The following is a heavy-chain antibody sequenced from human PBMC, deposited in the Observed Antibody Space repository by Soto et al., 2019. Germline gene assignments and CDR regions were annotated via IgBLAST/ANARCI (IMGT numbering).Heavy chain of an antibody. Sequence: ETLSLTCAVYGGSFSGYYWSWIRQPPGKGLEWIGEINHSGSTNYNPSLKSRVTISVDTSKNQFSLKLSSVTAADTAVYYCARGFWVTIFGVVIPNYYYYGMDVWGQGTTVTVSS. V-gene: IGHV4-34*01. D-gene: IGHD3-3*01. CDR1: GGSFSGYY. CDR3: ARGFWVTIFGVVIPNYYYYGMDV. J-gene: IGHJ6*02. CDR2: INHSGST.